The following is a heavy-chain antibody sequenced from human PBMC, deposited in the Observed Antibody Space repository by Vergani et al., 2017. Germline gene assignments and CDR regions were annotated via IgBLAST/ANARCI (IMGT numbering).Heavy chain of an antibody. CDR1: GFTFSSYS. CDR3: ARDNRYCGTSTCLPANSFDF. D-gene: IGHD2-2*01. V-gene: IGHV3-21*01. Sequence: EVQLVESGGGLVKRGGSLRLSCAASGFTFSSYSMNWVRQAPGKGLEWVSSISSSSSYIHYSDSLKGRFTISRDNAKSSLYLQMNSLRAEDTGVYYCARDNRYCGTSTCLPANSFDFWGQGTLVTVSS. J-gene: IGHJ4*02. CDR2: ISSSSSYI.